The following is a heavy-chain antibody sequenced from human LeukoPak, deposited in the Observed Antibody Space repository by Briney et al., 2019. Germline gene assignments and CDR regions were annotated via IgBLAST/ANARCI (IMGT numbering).Heavy chain of an antibody. J-gene: IGHJ4*02. D-gene: IGHD2-21*01. Sequence: GGSLRLSCAASGFTFSSYAMHWVRQAPGKGLEYVSAISSNGGSTYYANSVKGRFTISRVNSKNTLYLQMGSLRAEAMAVYYCARVSGGAGYSYWGQGTLVTVSS. CDR2: ISSNGGST. CDR3: ARVSGGAGYSY. CDR1: GFTFSSYA. V-gene: IGHV3-64*01.